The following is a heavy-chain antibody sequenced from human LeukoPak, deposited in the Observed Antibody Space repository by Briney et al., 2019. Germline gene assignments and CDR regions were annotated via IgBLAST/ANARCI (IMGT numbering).Heavy chain of an antibody. D-gene: IGHD3-9*01. Sequence: PSETLSLTCAVSGGSISSGGYSWSWIRQPPGKGLEWIGYIYHSGSTYYNPSLKSRVTISVDRSKNQFFLKLSSVTAADTAVYYCARGPYFDWLFTFDYWGQGTLVTVSS. V-gene: IGHV4-30-2*01. CDR2: IYHSGST. CDR1: GGSISSGGYS. CDR3: ARGPYFDWLFTFDY. J-gene: IGHJ4*02.